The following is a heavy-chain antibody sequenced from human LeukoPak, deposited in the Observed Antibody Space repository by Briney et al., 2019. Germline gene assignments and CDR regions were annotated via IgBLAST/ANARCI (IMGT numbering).Heavy chain of an antibody. V-gene: IGHV1-18*01. CDR3: ARDGLATTLY. CDR2: ISAYNGNT. CDR1: GYTFNSYG. D-gene: IGHD5-24*01. J-gene: IGHJ4*02. Sequence: ASVKVSCKASGYTFNSYGISWVRQAPGQGLEWMGWISAYNGNTNYAQELQGRVTMTTDTSTSTVYMELSSLRSEDTAVYYCARDGLATTLYWGQGTLVTVSS.